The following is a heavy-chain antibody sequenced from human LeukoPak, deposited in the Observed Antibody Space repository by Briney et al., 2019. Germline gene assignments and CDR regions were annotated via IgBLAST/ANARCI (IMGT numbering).Heavy chain of an antibody. D-gene: IGHD6-19*01. J-gene: IGHJ4*02. Sequence: PGGSLRPSCAASGFTFSSYGMHWVRQAPGKGLEWVAVISYDGSNKYYADSVKGRFTISRDNSKNTLYLQMNSLRAEDTAVYYCAKGGHSSGWWDYFDYWGQGTLVTVSS. CDR1: GFTFSSYG. CDR2: ISYDGSNK. V-gene: IGHV3-30*18. CDR3: AKGGHSSGWWDYFDY.